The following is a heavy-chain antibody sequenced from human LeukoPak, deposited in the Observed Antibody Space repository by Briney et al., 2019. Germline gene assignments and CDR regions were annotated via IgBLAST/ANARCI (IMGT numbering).Heavy chain of an antibody. J-gene: IGHJ6*02. CDR3: ARDHSGYDNYYYYGMDV. Sequence: PSETLSLTCTVSGGSISGYYWSWIRQPPGKGLEWIGYIYYSGSTNYNPSLKSRVTISVDTSKNQFSLKLSSVTAADTAVYYCARDHSGYDNYYYYGMDVWGQGTTVTVSS. V-gene: IGHV4-59*01. CDR1: GGSISGYY. CDR2: IYYSGST. D-gene: IGHD5-12*01.